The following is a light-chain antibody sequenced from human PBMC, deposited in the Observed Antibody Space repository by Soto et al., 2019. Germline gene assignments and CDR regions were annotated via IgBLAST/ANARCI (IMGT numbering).Light chain of an antibody. Sequence: DIQMSQSPSSQSASVGDRVTITCRASQSISSYLNWYQQKPGKAPKLLIYAASSLQSGVPSRFSGSRSGTDFTLTISSLQPEDFATYYCQQSYSTLWTFGQGTKVEIK. V-gene: IGKV1-39*01. CDR2: AAS. CDR3: QQSYSTLWT. CDR1: QSISSY. J-gene: IGKJ1*01.